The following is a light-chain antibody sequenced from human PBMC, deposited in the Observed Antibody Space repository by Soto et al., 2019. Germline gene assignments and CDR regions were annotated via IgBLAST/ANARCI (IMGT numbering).Light chain of an antibody. Sequence: QSVLTQPPSASGSPGQSVTISCTGTSSDVGGYNYVSWYQQHPGKAPKPMIYEVSKRPSGVPDRFSGSRSGNSASLTVSGPQAEDEAAYSRSSYADRNTCYVFGTWTTVTVL. J-gene: IGLJ1*01. CDR3: SSYADRNTCYV. CDR2: EVS. CDR1: SSDVGGYNY. V-gene: IGLV2-8*01.